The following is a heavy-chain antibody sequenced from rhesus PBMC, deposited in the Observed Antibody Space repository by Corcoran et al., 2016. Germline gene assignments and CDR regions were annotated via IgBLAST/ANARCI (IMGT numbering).Heavy chain of an antibody. Sequence: EVQLVESGGGLAKPGGSLRLSCGASGFTFSSYAMHWVRQAPGKGLEWVTAIRSGGSTYYPDSVKGRFTISRDNSKNTLSLQMNSLRLEDTAVYYCAKSSWDYGSNYGLDSWGQGVVVTVSS. CDR3: AKSSWDYGSNYGLDS. CDR1: GFTFSSYA. CDR2: IRSGGST. J-gene: IGHJ6*01. D-gene: IGHD4-29*01. V-gene: IGHV3-103*01.